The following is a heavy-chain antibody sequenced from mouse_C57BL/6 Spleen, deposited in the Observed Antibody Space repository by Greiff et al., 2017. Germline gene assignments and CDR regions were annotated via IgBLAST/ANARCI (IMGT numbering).Heavy chain of an antibody. J-gene: IGHJ4*01. CDR2: IDPENGDT. D-gene: IGHD2-1*01. V-gene: IGHV14-4*01. CDR3: TGNYKAYYAMDY. CDR1: GFNIKDDY. Sequence: EVQLQQSGAELVRPGASVKLSCTASGFNIKDDYMHWVKQRPEQGLEWIGWIDPENGDTEYASNFQGKATISADTSSNTAYQQLSSLTSEDTAVYYCTGNYKAYYAMDYWGQGTSVTVSS.